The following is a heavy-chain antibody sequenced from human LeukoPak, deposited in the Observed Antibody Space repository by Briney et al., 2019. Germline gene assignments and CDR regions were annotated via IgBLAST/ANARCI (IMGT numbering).Heavy chain of an antibody. D-gene: IGHD6-6*01. CDR3: ARAMSIAARLQTIFDY. J-gene: IGHJ4*02. CDR2: IHYSGST. V-gene: IGHV4-39*07. Sequence: PSETLSLTCTVSGGSISSSSYYWAWIRQPPGKGLEWIGSIHYSGSTYYNPSLQSRVTISVDTSKNQFSLNLTSVTAADTAVYYCARAMSIAARLQTIFDYWGQGTLVTVSS. CDR1: GGSISSSSYY.